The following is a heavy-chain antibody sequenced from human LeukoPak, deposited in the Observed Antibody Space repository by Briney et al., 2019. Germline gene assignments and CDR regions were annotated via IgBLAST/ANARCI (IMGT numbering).Heavy chain of an antibody. Sequence: ASVKVSCKASGYTFTSYDINWVRQATGQGLEWMGWMNPNSGNTGYAQKFQGRVTMTRNTSISAAYMELSSLRSEDTGVYYCARVCSEGMVVVVYYFDYWGQGTLVTVSS. CDR1: GYTFTSYD. V-gene: IGHV1-8*01. J-gene: IGHJ4*02. CDR3: ARVCSEGMVVVVYYFDY. CDR2: MNPNSGNT. D-gene: IGHD3-22*01.